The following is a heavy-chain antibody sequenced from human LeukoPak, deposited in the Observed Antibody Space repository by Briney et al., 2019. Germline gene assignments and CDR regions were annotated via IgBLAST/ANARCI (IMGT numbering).Heavy chain of an antibody. CDR3: ARAGPPFYYYYGMDV. CDR2: IKQDGSEK. J-gene: IGHJ6*04. Sequence: GGSLRLSCAASGFTFSSYWMSWVRRAPGKGLEWVANIKQDGSEKYYVDSVKGRFTISRDNAKNSLYLQMNSLRAEDTAVYYCARAGPPFYYYYGMDVWGKGTTVTVSS. V-gene: IGHV3-7*03. D-gene: IGHD3-10*01. CDR1: GFTFSSYW.